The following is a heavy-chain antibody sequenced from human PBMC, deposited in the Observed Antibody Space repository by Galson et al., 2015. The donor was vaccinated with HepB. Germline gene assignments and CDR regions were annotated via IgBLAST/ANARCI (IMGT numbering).Heavy chain of an antibody. CDR2: TYYRSKWYN. V-gene: IGHV6-1*01. CDR3: ARERITMIVVVPGLGNDAFDI. Sequence: CAISGDSVSSNSAAWNWIRQSPSRGLEWLGRTYYRSKWYNDYAVSVKGRITINPDTSKNQFSLQLNSVTPEDTAVYYCARERITMIVVVPGLGNDAFDIWGQGTIVTVSS. D-gene: IGHD3-22*01. J-gene: IGHJ3*02. CDR1: GDSVSSNSAA.